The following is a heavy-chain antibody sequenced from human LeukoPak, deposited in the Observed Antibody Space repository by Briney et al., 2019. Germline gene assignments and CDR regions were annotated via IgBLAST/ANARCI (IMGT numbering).Heavy chain of an antibody. J-gene: IGHJ4*02. Sequence: SETLSLTCTVSGGSISSSSYYWGWIRQPPGKGLEWIGSIYYSGSTYYNPSLKSRVTISVDTSKNQFSLKLSSVTAADTAVYYCARVKVGCTNGVCYSWFPDYWGQGTLVTVSS. CDR3: ARVKVGCTNGVCYSWFPDY. D-gene: IGHD2-8*01. CDR1: GGSISSSSYY. V-gene: IGHV4-39*07. CDR2: IYYSGST.